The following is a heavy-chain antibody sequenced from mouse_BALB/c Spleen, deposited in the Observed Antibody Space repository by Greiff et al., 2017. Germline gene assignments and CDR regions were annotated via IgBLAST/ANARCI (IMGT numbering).Heavy chain of an antibody. Sequence: VQLQQSGPELVKPGASVKISCKASGYSFTGYYMHLVKQSHVKSLEWIGRINPYNGATSYNQNFKDKASLTVDKSSSTAYMELHSLTSEDSAVYYCARRVYDYDKDYFDYWGQGTTLTVSS. CDR1: GYSFTGYY. CDR3: ARRVYDYDKDYFDY. D-gene: IGHD2-4*01. J-gene: IGHJ2*01. CDR2: INPYNGAT. V-gene: IGHV1-31*01.